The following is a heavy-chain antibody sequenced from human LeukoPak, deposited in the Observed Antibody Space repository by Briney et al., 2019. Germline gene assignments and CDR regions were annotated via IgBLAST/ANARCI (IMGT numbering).Heavy chain of an antibody. D-gene: IGHD3-16*01. J-gene: IGHJ6*04. V-gene: IGHV4-34*01. CDR1: GGSFSGYY. CDR2: INHSGST. Sequence: SETLSLTCAVYGGSFSGYYWSWIRQPPGKGLEWIGEINHSGSTNYNPSLKSRVTISVDTSKNQFSLKLSSVTAADTAVYYCARRGISMRLGGMDVWGKGTTVTVSS. CDR3: ARRGISMRLGGMDV.